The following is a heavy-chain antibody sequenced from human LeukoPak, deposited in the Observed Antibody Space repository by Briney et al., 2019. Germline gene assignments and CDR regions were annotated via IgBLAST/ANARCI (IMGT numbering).Heavy chain of an antibody. Sequence: GGSLRLSCTASGFTFSGHWMSWVRQAPGKGLEWVDSIRQDGSEKHYVDSVEGRFIISRDNAKNSLHLQMNSLRAEDTAVYYCAKGSSRPPNAFDIWGQGTLVTVSS. CDR1: GFTFSGHW. CDR2: IRQDGSEK. V-gene: IGHV3-7*01. CDR3: AKGSSRPPNAFDI. D-gene: IGHD6-6*01. J-gene: IGHJ3*02.